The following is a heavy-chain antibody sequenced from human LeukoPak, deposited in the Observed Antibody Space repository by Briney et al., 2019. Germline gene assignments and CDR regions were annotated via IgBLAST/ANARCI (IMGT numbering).Heavy chain of an antibody. V-gene: IGHV3-23*01. D-gene: IGHD3-10*01. J-gene: IGHJ6*02. CDR2: ISGRGSNT. Sequence: GGSLRLSCVASGFTLSSYAMNWVRQAPGKGLDWVSTISGRGSNTYYADSVKGRFTISRDNSNNTLYLQMNSLRAEDTAVYYCAKDHRGSFNYGVDVWGRGTTVTVSS. CDR1: GFTLSSYA. CDR3: AKDHRGSFNYGVDV.